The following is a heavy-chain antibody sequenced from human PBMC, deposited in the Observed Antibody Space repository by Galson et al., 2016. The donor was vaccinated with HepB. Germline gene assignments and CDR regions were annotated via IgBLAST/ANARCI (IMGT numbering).Heavy chain of an antibody. CDR3: ARGLAAVAKNGDFDY. D-gene: IGHD6-13*01. Sequence: SLRLSCAASGITFSNAWMSWVRQAPGKGLEWAGRIKSKTDGGTTDYAAPVKGRFTISRDDSKSTLYLQMNSLRAEDTAVDYCARGLAAVAKNGDFDYWGQGTLVSVSS. J-gene: IGHJ4*02. V-gene: IGHV3-15*01. CDR1: GITFSNAW. CDR2: IKSKTDGGTT.